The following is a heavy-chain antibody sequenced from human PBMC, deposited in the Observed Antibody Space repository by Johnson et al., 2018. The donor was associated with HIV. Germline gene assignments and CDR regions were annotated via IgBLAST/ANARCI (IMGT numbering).Heavy chain of an antibody. Sequence: VQLVESGGGLVQPGRSLRLSCAASGFTFDDYAMHWVRQAPGKGLEWVSGISWNSGSIGYADSVKGRFTISRDNAKNSLYLQMNSLRAEDTAVYYCAKSAAAGTVKVAFDIWGQGTMVTVSS. CDR3: AKSAAAGTVKVAFDI. J-gene: IGHJ3*02. V-gene: IGHV3-9*01. CDR2: ISWNSGSI. CDR1: GFTFDDYA. D-gene: IGHD6-13*01.